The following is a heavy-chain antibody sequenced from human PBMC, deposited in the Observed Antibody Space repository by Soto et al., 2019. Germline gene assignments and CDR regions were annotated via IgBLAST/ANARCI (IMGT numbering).Heavy chain of an antibody. CDR3: ARDPRSSSFGYYYGMDV. D-gene: IGHD6-6*01. Sequence: GESLKISCAASGFTFSSYGMHCVRQAPGKGLEWVAVIWYDGSNKYYADSVKGRFTISRDNSKNTLYLQMNSLRAEDTAVYYCARDPRSSSFGYYYGMDVWGQGTTVTVSS. CDR1: GFTFSSYG. J-gene: IGHJ6*02. CDR2: IWYDGSNK. V-gene: IGHV3-33*01.